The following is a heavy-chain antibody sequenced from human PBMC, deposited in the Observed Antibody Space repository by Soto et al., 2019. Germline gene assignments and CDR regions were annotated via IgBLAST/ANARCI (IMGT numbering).Heavy chain of an antibody. J-gene: IGHJ6*03. D-gene: IGHD1-7*01. Sequence: GGSLRLSCAASGFTFSSYGMHWVRQAPGKGLEWVAVISYDGSNKYYADSVKGRFTISRDNSKNTLYLQMNSLRAEDTAVYYCAKAGVYNWNSYYYYYMDVWGKGTTVTVSS. CDR2: ISYDGSNK. CDR3: AKAGVYNWNSYYYYYMDV. CDR1: GFTFSSYG. V-gene: IGHV3-30*18.